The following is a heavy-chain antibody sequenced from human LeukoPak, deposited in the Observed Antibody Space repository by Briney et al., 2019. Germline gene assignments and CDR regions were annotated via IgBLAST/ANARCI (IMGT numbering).Heavy chain of an antibody. CDR1: GGTFSSYA. Sequence: SVKVSCKASGGTFSSYAISWVRQAPGQGLEWMGGIIPIFSTANYAQKFQGRVTITADESTSTAYMELSSLRSEDTAVYYCARHYYYGSGSYRRYFDYWGQGTLVTVSS. CDR2: IIPIFSTA. D-gene: IGHD3-10*01. V-gene: IGHV1-69*13. CDR3: ARHYYYGSGSYRRYFDY. J-gene: IGHJ4*02.